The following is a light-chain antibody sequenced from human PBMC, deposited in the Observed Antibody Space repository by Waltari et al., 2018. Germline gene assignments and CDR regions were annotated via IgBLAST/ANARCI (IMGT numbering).Light chain of an antibody. J-gene: IGKJ3*01. V-gene: IGKV1-39*01. Sequence: DIQMTQSPSSLSASLGDRVPITCRASQSISNYLNWYQQKPGKAPKLLIYAASTLQSGAPSRFSGSGSGTDFTLTISSLQPEDFATYYCQQSYNTPTLGPGTKVEI. CDR1: QSISNY. CDR2: AAS. CDR3: QQSYNTPT.